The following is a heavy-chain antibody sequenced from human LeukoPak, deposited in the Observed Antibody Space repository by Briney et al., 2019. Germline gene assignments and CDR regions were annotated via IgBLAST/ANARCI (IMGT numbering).Heavy chain of an antibody. CDR1: GFTFSSYW. CDR2: IKQDGSEK. Sequence: GGSLRLSCAASGFTFSSYWMSWVRQAPGKGLEWVANIKQDGSEKYYVDSVKGRFTISRDNSKNTLYLQMSSLRAEDTAVYYCAKDSGYGSGSYGYYYYMDVWGKGTTVTISS. V-gene: IGHV3-7*01. J-gene: IGHJ6*03. D-gene: IGHD3-10*01. CDR3: AKDSGYGSGSYGYYYYMDV.